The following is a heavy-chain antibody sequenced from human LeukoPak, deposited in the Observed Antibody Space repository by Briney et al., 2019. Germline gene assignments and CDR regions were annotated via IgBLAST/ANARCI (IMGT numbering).Heavy chain of an antibody. CDR1: GGSISSGSYY. CDR3: ARGGDSSGYYYGGCDY. V-gene: IGHV4-61*02. J-gene: IGHJ4*02. CDR2: IYTSGST. D-gene: IGHD3-22*01. Sequence: PSETLSLTCTVSGGSISSGSYYWSWIRQPPGKGLEWIGRIYTSGSTNYNPSLKSRVTISVDTSKNQFSLKLSSVTAADTAVYYCARGGDSSGYYYGGCDYWGQGTLVTVSS.